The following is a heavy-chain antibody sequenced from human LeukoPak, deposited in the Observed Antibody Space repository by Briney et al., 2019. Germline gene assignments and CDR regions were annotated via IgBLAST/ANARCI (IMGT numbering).Heavy chain of an antibody. CDR3: ARGDNWNYDYYYYYMDV. J-gene: IGHJ6*03. V-gene: IGHV1-24*01. Sequence: ASVKVSCKVSGYTLTKLSIHWVRQAPGKGLEWMGGFDVEDGETIYAQKFQGRVTMTVDKSTSTAYMELSSLRSEDTAVYYCARGDNWNYDYYYYYMDVWGKGTTVTVSS. CDR1: GYTLTKLS. CDR2: FDVEDGET. D-gene: IGHD1-7*01.